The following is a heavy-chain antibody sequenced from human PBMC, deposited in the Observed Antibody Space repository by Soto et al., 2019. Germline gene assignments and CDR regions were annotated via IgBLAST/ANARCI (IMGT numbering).Heavy chain of an antibody. CDR1: GGSISSGGYY. J-gene: IGHJ4*02. CDR2: IYYSGST. Sequence: PSETLSLTCTVSGGSISSGGYYWSWIRQHPGKGLEWIGYIYYSGSTNYNPSLKSRVTISVDTSKNQFSLKLSSVTAADTAVYYCARMVVVAATFDYWGQGTLVTVSS. V-gene: IGHV4-61*08. D-gene: IGHD2-15*01. CDR3: ARMVVVAATFDY.